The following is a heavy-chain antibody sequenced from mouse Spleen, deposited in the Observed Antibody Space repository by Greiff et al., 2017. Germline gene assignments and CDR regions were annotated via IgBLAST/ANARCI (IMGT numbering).Heavy chain of an antibody. CDR3: ARWRGAY. CDR2: INPSNGRT. Sequence: VKLMESGPELVRPGASVKLSCKASGYTFTSYWMHWVKQRPGQGLEWIGEINPSNGRTNYNEKFKSKATLTVDKSSSTAYMQLSSLTSEDSAVYYCARWRGAYWGQGTLVTVSA. V-gene: IGHV1S81*02. CDR1: GYTFTSYW. J-gene: IGHJ3*01.